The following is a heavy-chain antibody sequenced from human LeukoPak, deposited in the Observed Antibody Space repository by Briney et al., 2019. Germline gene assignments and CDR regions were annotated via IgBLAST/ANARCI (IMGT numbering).Heavy chain of an antibody. V-gene: IGHV3-23*01. Sequence: GGSLRLSCAASGFTFSSYAMSWVRQAPGKGLEWVSVISGSGGSTYYADSVKGRFTISRDNSKNTLYLQMNSLRAKDTAVYYCAKIEVAWELGFDYWGQGTLVTVSS. D-gene: IGHD1-26*01. J-gene: IGHJ4*02. CDR3: AKIEVAWELGFDY. CDR1: GFTFSSYA. CDR2: ISGSGGST.